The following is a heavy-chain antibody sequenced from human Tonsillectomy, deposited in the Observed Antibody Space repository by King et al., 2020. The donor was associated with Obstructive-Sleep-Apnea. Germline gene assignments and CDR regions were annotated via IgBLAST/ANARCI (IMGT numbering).Heavy chain of an antibody. V-gene: IGHV4-34*01. CDR3: ARGRAVGSTHGSYFDY. Sequence: VQLQQWGAGLLKPSETLSLTCAVYGGSFRGYYWSCIRQPPGKGLEWIGEINHSGSTNYNPSLKSRVTISGDTSKNQVSLKLSSVTAADTAVYYCARGRAVGSTHGSYFDYWGQGTLVTVSS. D-gene: IGHD1-26*01. CDR2: INHSGST. J-gene: IGHJ4*02. CDR1: GGSFRGYY.